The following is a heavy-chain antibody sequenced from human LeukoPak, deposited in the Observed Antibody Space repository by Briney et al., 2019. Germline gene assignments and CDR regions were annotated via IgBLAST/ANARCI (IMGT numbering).Heavy chain of an antibody. CDR2: ISANNGNT. D-gene: IGHD2-21*01. V-gene: IGHV1-18*01. CDR1: GYPFTTYG. J-gene: IGHJ5*02. Sequence: ASVQLSCKASGYPFTTYGFIWVRQAPGLGLEWMGWISANNGNTKYGQKFQGRVTMTTDTTTETAYMELSSLRFDDTAIYYCARTVGDCADPWGQGRLVTVSS. CDR3: ARTVGDCADP.